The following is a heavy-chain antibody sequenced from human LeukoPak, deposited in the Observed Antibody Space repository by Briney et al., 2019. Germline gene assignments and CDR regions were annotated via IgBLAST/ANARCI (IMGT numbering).Heavy chain of an antibody. CDR1: GGSLSSYY. V-gene: IGHV4-59*12. CDR2: IYHSGGT. Sequence: SETRSLTCTVSGGSLSSYYWSWIRQPPGKGLEWIGEIYHSGGTSYNPSLKSRVTISIDKSKKQFSLKLSSVTAADTAVYYCARRYDSSGFSHFDYWGQGTLVTVSS. D-gene: IGHD3-22*01. J-gene: IGHJ4*02. CDR3: ARRYDSSGFSHFDY.